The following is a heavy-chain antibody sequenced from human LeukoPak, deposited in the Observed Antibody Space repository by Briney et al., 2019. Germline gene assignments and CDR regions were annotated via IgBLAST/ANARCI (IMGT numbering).Heavy chain of an antibody. V-gene: IGHV4-4*02. Sequence: SETLSLTCAVSGGSISSSNWWSWVRQPPGKGLEWIGEIYHSGSTNYNPSLKSRVTISVDKSKNQFSLKLSSVTAADTAVYYCAGGGAAARYFYYYYMDVWGKGTTVTVSS. D-gene: IGHD6-13*01. J-gene: IGHJ6*03. CDR2: IYHSGST. CDR1: GGSISSSNW. CDR3: AGGGAAARYFYYYYMDV.